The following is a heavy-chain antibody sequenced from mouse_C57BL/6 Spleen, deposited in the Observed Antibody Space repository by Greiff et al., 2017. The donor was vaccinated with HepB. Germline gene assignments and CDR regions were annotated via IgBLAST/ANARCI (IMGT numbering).Heavy chain of an antibody. CDR3: ASKGGLYYGPCDFDV. Sequence: QVQLKQPGAELVKPGASVKLSCKASGYTFTSYWMHWVKQRPGQGLEWIGMIHPNSGSTNYNEKFKSKATLTVDKSSSTACMQLSSLTSEDSAVYYCASKGGLYYGPCDFDVWGTGTTVTVSS. CDR2: IHPNSGST. D-gene: IGHD2-1*01. CDR1: GYTFTSYW. J-gene: IGHJ1*03. V-gene: IGHV1-64*01.